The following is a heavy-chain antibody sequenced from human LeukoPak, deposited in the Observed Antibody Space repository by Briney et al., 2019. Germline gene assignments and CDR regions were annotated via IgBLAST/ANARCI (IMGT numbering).Heavy chain of an antibody. D-gene: IGHD5-24*01. CDR2: IYPGDSDT. Sequence: GESLKISCKGSGYRFTTYWIGWVRQMPGKGLEWMGIIYPGDSDTRYGPSFQGQVTISAEKSISTAYLQWSSLKASDTALYYCASRKKGMATAGFDYWGQGTLVTVSS. J-gene: IGHJ4*02. CDR3: ASRKKGMATAGFDY. V-gene: IGHV5-51*01. CDR1: GYRFTTYW.